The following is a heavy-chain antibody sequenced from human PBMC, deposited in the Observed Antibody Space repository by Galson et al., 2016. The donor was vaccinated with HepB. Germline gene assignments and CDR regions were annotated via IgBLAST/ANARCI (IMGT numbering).Heavy chain of an antibody. D-gene: IGHD3-3*01. J-gene: IGHJ4*02. V-gene: IGHV1-18*01. CDR1: GYTFIRYG. Sequence: QSGAEVKKPGESLRISCKASGYTFIRYGISWVRQAPGQGLEWLGWISIYNGNTNYAPKIQGRVTMTADTSTTTAYMELRSLISDDSAVYYCARGPHYDFWSGSQPDYWGQGTLVTVSS. CDR3: ARGPHYDFWSGSQPDY. CDR2: ISIYNGNT.